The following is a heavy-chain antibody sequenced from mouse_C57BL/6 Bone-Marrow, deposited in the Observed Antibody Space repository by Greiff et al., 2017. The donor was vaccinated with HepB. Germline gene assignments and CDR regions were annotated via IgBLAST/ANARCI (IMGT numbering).Heavy chain of an antibody. J-gene: IGHJ4*01. CDR3: ARELLRYHDAMDY. CDR2: INYDGSST. CDR1: GFTFSDYY. D-gene: IGHD1-1*01. Sequence: EVHLVESEGGLVQPGSSMKLSCTASGFTFSDYYMAWVRQVPEKGLEWVANINYDGSSTYYLDSLKSRFIISRDNAKNILYLQMSSLKSEDTATYYCARELLRYHDAMDYWGQGTSVTVSS. V-gene: IGHV5-16*01.